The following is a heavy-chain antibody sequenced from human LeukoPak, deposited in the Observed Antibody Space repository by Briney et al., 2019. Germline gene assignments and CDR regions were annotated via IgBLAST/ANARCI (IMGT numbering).Heavy chain of an antibody. J-gene: IGHJ4*02. CDR3: AREYYDIWYYFDY. CDR1: GFPFSSFSM. Sequence: GSLRLSCAAAGFPFSSFSMYWVRQPPGKGLEWIGSIYYSGSTYYNPSLKTRVTISVDTSKNQFSLKLSSVTAADTAVYYCAREYYDIWYYFDYWGQGTLVIVSS. D-gene: IGHD3-9*01. V-gene: IGHV4-39*07. CDR2: IYYSGST.